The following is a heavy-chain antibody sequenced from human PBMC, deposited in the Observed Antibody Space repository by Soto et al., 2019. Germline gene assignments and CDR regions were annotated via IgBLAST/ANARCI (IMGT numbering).Heavy chain of an antibody. V-gene: IGHV5-10-1*01. CDR2: IDPSDSYT. J-gene: IGHJ6*02. D-gene: IGHD2-8*01. CDR1: GYSFTSYW. CDR3: AREGSVDEDIVLIPPTYYYYYGMDV. Sequence: GESLKISCKGSGYSFTSYWISWVRQMPGKGLEWMGRIDPSDSYTNYSPSFQGHVTISADKSISTAYLQWSSLKASDTAMYYCAREGSVDEDIVLIPPTYYYYYGMDVWGQGTTVTVSS.